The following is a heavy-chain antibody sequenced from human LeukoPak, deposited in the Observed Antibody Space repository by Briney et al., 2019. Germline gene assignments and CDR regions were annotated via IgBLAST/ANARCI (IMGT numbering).Heavy chain of an antibody. J-gene: IGHJ4*02. CDR1: GFTFSDYS. D-gene: IGHD3-16*02. CDR3: ARLGELSQFDY. Sequence: PGGSLRLSCAASGFTFSDYSMNWVRQAPGKGLEWVSSISTSGSYIYYADSVKGRFTISRDNAKNSLYLQMNSLRAEDTAVYYCARLGELSQFDYWGQGTLVTVSS. CDR2: ISTSGSYI. V-gene: IGHV3-21*01.